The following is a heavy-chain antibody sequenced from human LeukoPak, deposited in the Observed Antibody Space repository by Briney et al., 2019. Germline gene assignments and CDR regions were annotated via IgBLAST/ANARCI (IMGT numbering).Heavy chain of an antibody. Sequence: GGSLRPSCAASGFTFSNFWMAWVRQAPGKGLEWVAHIKEDGSDKKYVDSVKGRFTISRDNPKNSLYLQMNSLRAEDTAVYYCARDIGYHTFDYWGQGRLVTVSS. D-gene: IGHD5-12*01. CDR2: IKEDGSDK. CDR1: GFTFSNFW. J-gene: IGHJ4*02. CDR3: ARDIGYHTFDY. V-gene: IGHV3-7*05.